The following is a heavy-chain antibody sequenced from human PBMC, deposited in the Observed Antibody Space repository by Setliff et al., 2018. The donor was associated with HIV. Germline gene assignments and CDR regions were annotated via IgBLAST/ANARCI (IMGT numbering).Heavy chain of an antibody. CDR1: GFTFNRYD. V-gene: IGHV3-13*01. D-gene: IGHD2-15*01. J-gene: IGHJ3*02. CDR3: ARGGFNHAFDI. Sequence: PGGSLRLSCAASGFTFNRYDMHWVRQPSGKGLEWVSAIHTAGDTYYAVSVKGRFTISRDNAKSTVYLQMGSLSADDTAVYYCARGGFNHAFDIWGQGTMVTVSS. CDR2: IHTAGDT.